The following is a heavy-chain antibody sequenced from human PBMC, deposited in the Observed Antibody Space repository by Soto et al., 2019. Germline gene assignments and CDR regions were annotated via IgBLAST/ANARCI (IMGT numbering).Heavy chain of an antibody. CDR1: GGTFSSYA. CDR3: ARRAETNGWNGFGADKYYFDF. CDR2: IIPIFGTA. Sequence: SVKVSCKASGGTFSSYAISWVRQAPGQGLEWMGGIIPIFGTANYAQKFQGRVTMTSDTSISTAHMELSSLRSEDTAVYYCARRAETNGWNGFGADKYYFDFWGQGTLVTVS. D-gene: IGHD1-1*01. V-gene: IGHV1-69*05. J-gene: IGHJ4*02.